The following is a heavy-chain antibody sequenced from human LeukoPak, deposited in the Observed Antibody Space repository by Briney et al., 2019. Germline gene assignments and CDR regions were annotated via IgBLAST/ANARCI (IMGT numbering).Heavy chain of an antibody. CDR1: GYTFTSYY. V-gene: IGHV1-46*01. CDR2: INPSGGST. Sequence: ASVKVSCKASGYTFTSYYMHWVRQAPGQGLEWMGIINPSGGSTSYAQKFQGRVTMTRDTSTSTVYMELSSLRSEDTAVYYCALYCGGDCIPFDIWGQGTMVTVSS. J-gene: IGHJ3*02. CDR3: ALYCGGDCIPFDI. D-gene: IGHD2-21*01.